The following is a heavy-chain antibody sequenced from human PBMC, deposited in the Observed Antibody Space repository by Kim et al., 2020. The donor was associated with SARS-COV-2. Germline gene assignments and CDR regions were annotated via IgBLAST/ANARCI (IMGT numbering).Heavy chain of an antibody. V-gene: IGHV3-21*01. CDR2: ISSSSSYI. Sequence: GGSLRLSCAASGFTFSSYSMNWVRQAPGKGLEWVSSISSSSSYIYYADSVKGRFTISRDNAKNSLYLQMNSLRAEDTAVYYCARDLAVEMATMTSGYWGQGTLVTVSS. J-gene: IGHJ4*02. CDR1: GFTFSSYS. CDR3: ARDLAVEMATMTSGY. D-gene: IGHD5-12*01.